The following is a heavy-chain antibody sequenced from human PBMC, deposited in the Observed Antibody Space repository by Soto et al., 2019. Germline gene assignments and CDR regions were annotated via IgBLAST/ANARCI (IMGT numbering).Heavy chain of an antibody. D-gene: IGHD4-17*01. V-gene: IGHV3-30*18. CDR2: ISSDGSNK. J-gene: IGHJ6*02. CDR1: GFTFSNYG. Sequence: QVQLVESGGGVVQPGRSLRLSCAASGFTFSNYGMHWVRQAPGKGLEWVAVISSDGSNKYYADSVKGRFTISRDNSKNTLYLQMNSLRAEDTAVYYCAKILQLGDYAFYYYGMDVWGQGTTVTVSS. CDR3: AKILQLGDYAFYYYGMDV.